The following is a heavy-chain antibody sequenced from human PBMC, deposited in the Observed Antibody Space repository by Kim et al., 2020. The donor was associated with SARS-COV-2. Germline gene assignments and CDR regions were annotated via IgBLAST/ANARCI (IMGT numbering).Heavy chain of an antibody. D-gene: IGHD2-2*01. J-gene: IGHJ6*02. CDR1: GFTFSNAW. CDR3: TIPGVLPVYGMDV. V-gene: IGHV3-15*01. Sequence: GGSLRLSCAASGFTFSNAWMSWVRQAPGKGLEWVGRIKSKTDGGTTDYAAPVKGRFTISRDDSKNTLYLQMNSLKTEDTAVYYCTIPGVLPVYGMDVWGQGTTVTVSS. CDR2: IKSKTDGGTT.